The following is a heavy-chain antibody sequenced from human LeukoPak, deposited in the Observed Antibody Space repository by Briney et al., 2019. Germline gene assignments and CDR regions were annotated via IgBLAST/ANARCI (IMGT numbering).Heavy chain of an antibody. D-gene: IGHD6-6*01. V-gene: IGHV4-34*01. Sequence: NTSETLSLTCAVYGGSFSGSYWSWIRQPPGKGLGWIGEINHSGSTNYNPSLKSRVTISVDTSKNQFSLKLSSVTAADTAVYYCARGLRIAALGWFDPWGQGTLVTVSS. CDR2: INHSGST. CDR3: ARGLRIAALGWFDP. CDR1: GGSFSGSY. J-gene: IGHJ5*02.